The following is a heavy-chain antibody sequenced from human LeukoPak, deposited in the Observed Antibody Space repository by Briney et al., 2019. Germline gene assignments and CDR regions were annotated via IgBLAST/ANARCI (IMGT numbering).Heavy chain of an antibody. CDR2: INHSGST. CDR1: GGSFSGYY. J-gene: IGHJ3*02. Sequence: SETLSLTCAVDGGSFSGYYWSLIRQPPGKGLEWIGEINHSGSTNYNPSLKSRVTISVDTSKNQFSLKLSSVTAADTAVYYCARGVTMIARAKAFDIWGQGTMVTVSS. CDR3: ARGVTMIARAKAFDI. D-gene: IGHD3-22*01. V-gene: IGHV4-34*01.